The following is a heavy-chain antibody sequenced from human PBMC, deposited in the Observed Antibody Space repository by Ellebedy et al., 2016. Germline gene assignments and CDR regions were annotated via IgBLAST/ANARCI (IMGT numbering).Heavy chain of an antibody. V-gene: IGHV1-24*01. D-gene: IGHD2-2*01. CDR1: GYTLTELS. J-gene: IGHJ6*02. CDR3: ARGNIVVVPAAKNYYYGMDV. Sequence: ASVKVSCXVSGYTLTELSMHWVRQAPGKGLEWMGGFDPEDGETIYAQKFQGRVTITADKSTSTAYMELSSLRSEDTAVYYCARGNIVVVPAAKNYYYGMDVWGQGTTVTVSS. CDR2: FDPEDGET.